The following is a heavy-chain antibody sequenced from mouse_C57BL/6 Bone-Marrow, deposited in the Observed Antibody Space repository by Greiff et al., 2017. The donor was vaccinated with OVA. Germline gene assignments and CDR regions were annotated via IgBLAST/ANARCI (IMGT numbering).Heavy chain of an antibody. D-gene: IGHD1-1*01. CDR1: GFTFTDYY. V-gene: IGHV1-36*01. CDR3: AGVVAPYYYAMDY. J-gene: IGHJ4*01. Sequence: VQLQQSGPVLVKPGPSVKISCKASGFTFTDYYMHWVKQSHGKSLEWIGLVYPYNGGTSYNQKFKGKATLPVDQSSSTAYLALNSLTSEDSAVYYCAGVVAPYYYAMDYWGQGTSVTVSA. CDR2: VYPYNGGT.